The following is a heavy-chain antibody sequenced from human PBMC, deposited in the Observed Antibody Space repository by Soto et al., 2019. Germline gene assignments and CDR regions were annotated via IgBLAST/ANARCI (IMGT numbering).Heavy chain of an antibody. J-gene: IGHJ4*02. Sequence: EVQLVESGGGPAQFGGSLRLSCAASGFTFSNYWMHLVRQVPGKGLVWVSRIKGDETSTGDADSVKGRFTIFRDNVKNTLYLQMNSLRAEDTAVYYCARGVSGYYGFDYWGQGTLVTVSS. D-gene: IGHD5-12*01. CDR2: IKGDETST. CDR1: GFTFSNYW. V-gene: IGHV3-74*01. CDR3: ARGVSGYYGFDY.